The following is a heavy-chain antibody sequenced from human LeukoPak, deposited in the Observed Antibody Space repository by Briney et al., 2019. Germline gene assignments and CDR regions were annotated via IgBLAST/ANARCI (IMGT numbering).Heavy chain of an antibody. D-gene: IGHD3-16*01. CDR1: GGTFSSYA. V-gene: IGHV1-69*10. Sequence: SVRVSCTASGGTFSSYAISWVRQAPGQGLEWMGGIIPILGIANYAQKLQGRVTITADKSTSTAYMELSSLRSEDTAVYYCARTEKGAYDAFDIWGQGTMVTVSS. J-gene: IGHJ3*02. CDR3: ARTEKGAYDAFDI. CDR2: IIPILGIA.